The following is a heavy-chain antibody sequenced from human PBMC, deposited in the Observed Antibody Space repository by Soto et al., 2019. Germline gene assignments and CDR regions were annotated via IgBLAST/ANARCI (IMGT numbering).Heavy chain of an antibody. CDR3: ARLPVWFGELFPYFDY. Sequence: PVGSLRLSCAASGFSFSDYHMSWIRQAPGKGLEWIAYITTSRTYTNYADSVKGRFTISRDNAKNSLYLQMSSLRAEDTAVYYCARLPVWFGELFPYFDYWGQGTLVTVSS. CDR1: GFSFSDYH. D-gene: IGHD3-10*01. V-gene: IGHV3-11*06. CDR2: ITTSRTYT. J-gene: IGHJ4*02.